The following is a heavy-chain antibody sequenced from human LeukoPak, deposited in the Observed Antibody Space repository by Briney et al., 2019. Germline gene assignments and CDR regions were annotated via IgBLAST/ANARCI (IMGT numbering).Heavy chain of an antibody. CDR3: ARDRGCGSTSCYTGAFDI. J-gene: IGHJ3*02. D-gene: IGHD2-2*02. V-gene: IGHV1-2*02. CDR1: GYTFTGYY. CDR2: INPNSGGT. Sequence: GASVKVSCKASGYTFTGYYMHWVRQAPGQGLEWMGWINPNSGGTNYAQKFQGRVTMTRDTSISTAYMELSRLRSDDTAVYYCARDRGCGSTSCYTGAFDIWGQGTMVTVSS.